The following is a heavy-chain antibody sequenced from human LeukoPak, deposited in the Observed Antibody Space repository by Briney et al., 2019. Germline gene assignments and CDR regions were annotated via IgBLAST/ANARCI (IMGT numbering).Heavy chain of an antibody. CDR2: IHRTGST. CDR3: ARVRPEFDP. CDR1: GGSFSGYY. D-gene: IGHD1-14*01. Sequence: PSETLSLTCAVYGGSFSGYYWSWIRQPPGKGLEWIGSIHRTGSTYYNPSLKSRVTISVDTSKNQFSLKLSSVTAADTAVYYCARVRPEFDPWGQGTLVTVSS. J-gene: IGHJ5*02. V-gene: IGHV4-34*01.